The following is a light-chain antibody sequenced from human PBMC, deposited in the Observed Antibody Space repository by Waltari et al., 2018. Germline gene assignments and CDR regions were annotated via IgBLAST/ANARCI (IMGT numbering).Light chain of an antibody. Sequence: DIQMTQSPSSLSASVGDRVTITCRASQSSSSYLNWYQQKPGKAHKLLIYAASSLQSGVPSRFSGSGSGTDFTLTISRLQPEDFATYYCQQSYSTPRTFGQGTKVEIK. V-gene: IGKV1-39*01. CDR1: QSSSSY. CDR2: AAS. CDR3: QQSYSTPRT. J-gene: IGKJ1*01.